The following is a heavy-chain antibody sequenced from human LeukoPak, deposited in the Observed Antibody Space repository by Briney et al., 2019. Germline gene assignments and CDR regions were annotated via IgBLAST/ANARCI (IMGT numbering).Heavy chain of an antibody. D-gene: IGHD5-18*01. Sequence: SETLSLTSAVYGGSFSGYYWSWIRQPPGKGLEWNGAINHSGSPNYNPSLKSRVTIPVDTSKNQLSLKLSSVTAADTAVYYCARVGRNYGYSYGYVGYYFDYWGQGTLVTVSS. J-gene: IGHJ4*02. CDR3: ARVGRNYGYSYGYVGYYFDY. CDR1: GGSFSGYY. CDR2: INHSGSP. V-gene: IGHV4-34*01.